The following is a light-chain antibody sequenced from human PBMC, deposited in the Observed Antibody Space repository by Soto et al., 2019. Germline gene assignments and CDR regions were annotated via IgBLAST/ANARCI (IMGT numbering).Light chain of an antibody. V-gene: IGKV1-5*01. CDR2: DAS. Sequence: DIQMTQSPTTLSASVGDRVTITCRASQSISSWLAWYQQKPGKAPKLLMYDASSLESGVPSRFSGSGSGTEFTLTISSLQPDDFATYYCQQYDSYSVTFGQGTRLEIK. CDR1: QSISSW. CDR3: QQYDSYSVT. J-gene: IGKJ5*01.